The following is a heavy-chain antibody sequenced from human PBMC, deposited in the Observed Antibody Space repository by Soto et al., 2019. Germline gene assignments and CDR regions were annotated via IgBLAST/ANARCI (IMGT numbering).Heavy chain of an antibody. Sequence: GGSLRLSCADSGFRFSSYSMSWVRQTPGKGLEWVSAITGSGDKTYYADSVKGRFTISRDNSKNTHYLQMTSLRAEDTAIYYCATMNGYFEYWGQGTMVTVYS. CDR2: ITGSGDKT. CDR3: ATMNGYFEY. V-gene: IGHV3-23*01. J-gene: IGHJ4*02. D-gene: IGHD3-22*01. CDR1: GFRFSSYS.